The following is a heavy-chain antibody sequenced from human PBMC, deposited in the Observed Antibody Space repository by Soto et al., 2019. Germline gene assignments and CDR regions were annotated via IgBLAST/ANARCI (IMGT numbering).Heavy chain of an antibody. J-gene: IGHJ4*01. CDR3: ARDLQYCTRPSCFPHHAVLKGYFFDY. CDR1: GSTFSHYY. D-gene: IGHD2-2*01. CDR2: ISSSGRTL. Sequence: PGRSLRLSWAASGSTFSHYYMKCIRQAPGKGLECGPDISSSGRTLYYAESVKGRLTSSGESAQNSLHLHMKRLRAEDTAVYYWARDLQYCTRPSCFPHHAVLKGYFFDYWGHGTLVTVSS. V-gene: IGHV3-11*01.